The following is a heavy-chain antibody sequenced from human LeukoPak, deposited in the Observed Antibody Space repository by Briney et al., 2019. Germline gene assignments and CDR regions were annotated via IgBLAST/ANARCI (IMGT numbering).Heavy chain of an antibody. Sequence: GGSLRLSCTVSGFTLSACVIHWVRQAPGKGLEWVAVISYDGSNKYYADSVKGRFTISRDNSKNTLYLQMNSLRAEDTAVYYCARDQMGYGDYGGFDYWGQGTLVTVSS. J-gene: IGHJ4*02. CDR1: GFTLSACV. D-gene: IGHD4-17*01. CDR3: ARDQMGYGDYGGFDY. V-gene: IGHV3-30-3*01. CDR2: ISYDGSNK.